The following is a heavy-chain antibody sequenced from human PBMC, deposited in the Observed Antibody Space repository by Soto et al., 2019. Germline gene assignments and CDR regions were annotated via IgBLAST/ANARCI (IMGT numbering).Heavy chain of an antibody. V-gene: IGHV5-51*01. J-gene: IGHJ4*02. D-gene: IGHD3-3*01. CDR1: GYSFNSYW. CDR2: IYPGDSDT. Sequence: GESLKISCKGSGYSFNSYWIGWVRQMPGKGLEWMGIIYPGDSDTRYSPSFQGQVTISADKSISTAYLQWSSLKASDTAMYYCARPNQYYDFCSGYYTTSFDYWGQGTLVTVSS. CDR3: ARPNQYYDFCSGYYTTSFDY.